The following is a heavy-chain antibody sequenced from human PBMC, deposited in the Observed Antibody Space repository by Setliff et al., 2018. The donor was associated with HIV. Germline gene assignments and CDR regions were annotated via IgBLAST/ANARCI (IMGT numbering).Heavy chain of an antibody. Sequence: SETLSLTCSVSGGYPDSYSWSWIRQPAGKGLEWIGQVYSSGFTDYNPSLKSRVTLSADPSKTEVSLKMSSVTAADTAVYYCARGRAGTGLDPWGQGTLVTVSS. V-gene: IGHV4-4*07. J-gene: IGHJ5*02. CDR3: ARGRAGTGLDP. CDR1: GGYPDSYS. D-gene: IGHD6-13*01. CDR2: VYSSGFT.